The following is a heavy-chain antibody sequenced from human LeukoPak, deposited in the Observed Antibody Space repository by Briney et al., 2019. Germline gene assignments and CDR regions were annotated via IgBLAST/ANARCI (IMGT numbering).Heavy chain of an antibody. CDR3: ARVGSGWYGVNY. V-gene: IGHV4-59*01. J-gene: IGHJ4*02. Sequence: PSETLSLTCTVSGGSISSYYWSWLRQPPGKGLEWIGYIYYSGSTNYNPSLKSRVTISVDTSKNQFSLKLSSVTAADTAVYYCARVGSGWYGVNYWGQGTLVTVSS. D-gene: IGHD6-19*01. CDR1: GGSISSYY. CDR2: IYYSGST.